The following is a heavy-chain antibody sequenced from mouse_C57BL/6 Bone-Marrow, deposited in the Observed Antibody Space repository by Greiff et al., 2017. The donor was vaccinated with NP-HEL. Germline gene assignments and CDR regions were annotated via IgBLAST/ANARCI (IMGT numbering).Heavy chain of an antibody. Sequence: VKLQQSGAELVKPGASVKISCKASGYAFSSYWMNWVKQRPGKGLEWIGQIYPGDGDTNYNGKFKGKATLTADKSSSTAYMQLSSLTSEDSAVYFCARPFPGSPYYAMDYWGQGTSVTVSS. CDR1: GYAFSSYW. CDR2: IYPGDGDT. J-gene: IGHJ4*01. CDR3: ARPFPGSPYYAMDY. V-gene: IGHV1-80*01. D-gene: IGHD4-1*01.